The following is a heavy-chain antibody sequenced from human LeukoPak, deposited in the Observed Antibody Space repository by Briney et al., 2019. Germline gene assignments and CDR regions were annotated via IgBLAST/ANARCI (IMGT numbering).Heavy chain of an antibody. CDR3: AKDIVVVVAATSTPY. CDR2: ISYDGSNK. CDR1: GFTFSSYA. Sequence: GGSLRLSCAASGFTFSSYAMHWVRQAPGKGLEWVAVISYDGSNKYYADSVKGRFTISRDNSQNTLYLQMNSLRAEDTAVYYCAKDIVVVVAATSTPYWGQGTLVTVSS. D-gene: IGHD2-15*01. J-gene: IGHJ4*02. V-gene: IGHV3-30-3*01.